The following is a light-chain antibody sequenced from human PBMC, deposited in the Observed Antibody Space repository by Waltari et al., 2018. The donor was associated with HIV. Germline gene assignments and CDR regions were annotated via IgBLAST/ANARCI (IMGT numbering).Light chain of an antibody. CDR3: SSFARSGTLL. CDR1: TPAIGPSPL. Sequence: QPALPPSAPASASPAQSPTISCTRPTPAIGPSPLLSRYQQQSAKSPRLLIFEVFNRPSGISNRFSGSKSGNTASLTISGRRSEDEADYYCSSFARSGTLLFGGGTRVTVL. CDR2: EVF. V-gene: IGLV2-14*01. J-gene: IGLJ2*01.